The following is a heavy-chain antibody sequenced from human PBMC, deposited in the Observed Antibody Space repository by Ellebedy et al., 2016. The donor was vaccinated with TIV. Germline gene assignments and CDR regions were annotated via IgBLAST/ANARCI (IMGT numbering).Heavy chain of an antibody. V-gene: IGHV4-59*01. CDR1: GASISSYY. CDR3: ARGVVRGVAAFDI. J-gene: IGHJ3*02. Sequence: MPSETLSLTCTVSGASISSYYWSWIRQPPGKGLEWIGYIYNVELTNYSPSLKSRTSISIDTSKKQFSLNLTSVTVADTALYFCARGVVRGVAAFDIWGRGTMVIVSS. CDR2: IYNVELT. D-gene: IGHD3-10*01.